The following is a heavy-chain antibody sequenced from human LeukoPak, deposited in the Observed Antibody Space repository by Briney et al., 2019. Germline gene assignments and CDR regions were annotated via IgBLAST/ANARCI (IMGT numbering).Heavy chain of an antibody. Sequence: GGSLRLSCAASGFTVSSNYMSWIRQAPGKGLEWVSYISSSSSYTNYADSVKGRFTISRDNAKNSLYLQMNSLRAEDTAVYYCAKDAGRLAYCGGDCPPGFDYWGQGTLVTVSS. CDR3: AKDAGRLAYCGGDCPPGFDY. CDR2: ISSSSSYT. D-gene: IGHD2-21*02. CDR1: GFTVSSNY. V-gene: IGHV3-11*05. J-gene: IGHJ4*02.